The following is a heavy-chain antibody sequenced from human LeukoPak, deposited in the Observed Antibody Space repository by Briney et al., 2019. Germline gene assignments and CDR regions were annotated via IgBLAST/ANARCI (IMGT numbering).Heavy chain of an antibody. D-gene: IGHD1-1*01. Sequence: GGSLRLSCAASGFTFSSYSMNWVRQAPGKGLEWVSSISSSSSYIYYADSVKGRFTISRDNAKNSLYLQMNSLRAKDTAVYYCARDSLDGGATDYWGQGTLVTVSS. CDR2: ISSSSSYI. CDR3: ARDSLDGGATDY. V-gene: IGHV3-21*06. CDR1: GFTFSSYS. J-gene: IGHJ4*02.